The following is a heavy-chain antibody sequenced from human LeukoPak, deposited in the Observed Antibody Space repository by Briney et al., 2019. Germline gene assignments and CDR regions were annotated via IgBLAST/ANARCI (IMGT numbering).Heavy chain of an antibody. CDR2: ISSSGYYI. CDR3: AKAVVTAFDY. V-gene: IGHV3-21*01. J-gene: IGHJ4*02. CDR1: GFTFSRYT. D-gene: IGHD2-21*02. Sequence: GGSLRLSCAASGFTFSRYTMNWVRQSPGKGLEWVSSISSSGYYIYYADSVKGRFTISRDNAKNSLYLQMNSLRAEDTAVYYCAKAVVTAFDYWGQGTLVTVSS.